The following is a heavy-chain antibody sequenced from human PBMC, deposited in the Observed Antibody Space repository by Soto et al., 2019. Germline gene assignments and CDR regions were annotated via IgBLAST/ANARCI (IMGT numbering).Heavy chain of an antibody. CDR3: GSSSGGVGGYFDWIPLYYYGMDV. CDR1: GYTFTSYA. J-gene: IGHJ6*02. D-gene: IGHD3-9*01. CDR2: INAGNGNT. V-gene: IGHV1-3*01. Sequence: ASVKVSCKASGYTFTSYAMHWVRQAPGQRLEWMGWINAGNGNTKYSQKFQGRVTITRDTSASTAYMELSSLRSEDTAVYYCGSSSGGVGGYFDWIPLYYYGMDVWGQGTTVTVSS.